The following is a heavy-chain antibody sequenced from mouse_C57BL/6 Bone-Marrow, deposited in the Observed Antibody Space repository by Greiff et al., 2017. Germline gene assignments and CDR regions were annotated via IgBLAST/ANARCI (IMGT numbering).Heavy chain of an antibody. CDR1: GYTFTSSW. V-gene: IGHV1-64*01. CDR3: AGPRVDY. Sequence: VQLHQPGAELVKPGASVKLSCKASGYTFTSSWMHWVQQRPGQGLEWIGMIHPNSGSPSYNEKFKSNATLTVDKSSIAAYMQRSSLTSEDSAVYYCAGPRVDYWCQGTTLTVSS. J-gene: IGHJ2*01. CDR2: IHPNSGSP.